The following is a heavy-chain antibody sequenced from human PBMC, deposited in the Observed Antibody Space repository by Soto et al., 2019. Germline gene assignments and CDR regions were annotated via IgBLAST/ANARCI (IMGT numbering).Heavy chain of an antibody. CDR2: ISSSGSTI. Sequence: PGGSLRLSCAASGFTFSSYEMNWVRQAPGKGLEWVSYISSSGSTIYYADSVKGRFTISRDNAKNSLYLQMNSLRAEDTAVYYCASGGDGYNVGVDWFDPWGQGTLVTVSS. CDR1: GFTFSSYE. V-gene: IGHV3-48*03. D-gene: IGHD5-12*01. J-gene: IGHJ5*02. CDR3: ASGGDGYNVGVDWFDP.